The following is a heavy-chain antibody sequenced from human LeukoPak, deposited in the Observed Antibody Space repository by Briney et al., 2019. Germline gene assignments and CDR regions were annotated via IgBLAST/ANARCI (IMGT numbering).Heavy chain of an antibody. Sequence: SETLSLTCTVSGGSISSYYWSWIRQPAGKGLGWIGRIYTSGSTNYNPSLKSRVTMSVDTSKNQFSLKLCSVTAADTAVYCCASGDYYDSSGYHWGQGTLVSVSS. V-gene: IGHV4-4*07. CDR1: GGSISSYY. CDR2: IYTSGST. J-gene: IGHJ5*02. D-gene: IGHD3-22*01. CDR3: ASGDYYDSSGYH.